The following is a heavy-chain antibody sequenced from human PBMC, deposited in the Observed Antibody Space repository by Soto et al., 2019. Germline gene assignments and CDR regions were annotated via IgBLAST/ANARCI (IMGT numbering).Heavy chain of an antibody. CDR2: ISGSGGST. Sequence: GGSLRLSCAASGFTFSSYAMSWVRQAPGKGLEWVSAISGSGGSTYYADSVKGRFTISRDNSKNTLYLQMNSLRAEDTAVYYCAKDEAIAAATGSFVGWFDPWGQGTLVTVSS. J-gene: IGHJ5*02. V-gene: IGHV3-23*01. D-gene: IGHD6-13*01. CDR1: GFTFSSYA. CDR3: AKDEAIAAATGSFVGWFDP.